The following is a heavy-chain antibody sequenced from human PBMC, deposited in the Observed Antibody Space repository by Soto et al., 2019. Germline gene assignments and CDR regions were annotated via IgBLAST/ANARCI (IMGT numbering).Heavy chain of an antibody. J-gene: IGHJ6*02. CDR3: ARAETYYDFWSGRHYGMDV. Sequence: PSETLSLTCTVSGGSISSGGYYWSWIRQHPGKGLEWIGYIYYSGSTYYNPSLKSRVTISVDTSKNQFSLKLSSVTAADTAVYYCARAETYYDFWSGRHYGMDVWGQGTTVTVS. V-gene: IGHV4-31*03. CDR1: GGSISSGGYY. D-gene: IGHD3-3*01. CDR2: IYYSGST.